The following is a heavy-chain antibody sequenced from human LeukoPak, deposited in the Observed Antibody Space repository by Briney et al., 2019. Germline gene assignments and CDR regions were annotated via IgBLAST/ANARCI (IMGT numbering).Heavy chain of an antibody. CDR1: GLTFSRYA. J-gene: IGHJ4*02. V-gene: IGHV3-23*01. CDR2: VSTSGGST. Sequence: TGGSLRLSCAASGLTFSRYAMSWVRQAPGKGLGWVSGVSTSGGSTYYADSVKGRFTISRDNSKNTLHLQMNSLRAEDTAIYYCAKQAYDSPRTDFDCWGQGTLVTVSS. D-gene: IGHD3-22*01. CDR3: AKQAYDSPRTDFDC.